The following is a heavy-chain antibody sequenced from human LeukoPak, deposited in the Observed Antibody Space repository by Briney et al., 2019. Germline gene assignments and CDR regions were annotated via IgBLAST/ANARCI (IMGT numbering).Heavy chain of an antibody. J-gene: IGHJ4*02. CDR3: ARVAVAGTINFDY. CDR1: RFTFSSYW. Sequence: PAGSLRLSCAASRFTFSSYWMHWVRQAPGKGLVWVSRINCDGTITTYADSVKGRFTISRDNAKNTLYLQMNSLRAEDTAVYFCARVAVAGTINFDYWGQGTLVTVSS. D-gene: IGHD6-19*01. CDR2: INCDGTIT. V-gene: IGHV3-74*01.